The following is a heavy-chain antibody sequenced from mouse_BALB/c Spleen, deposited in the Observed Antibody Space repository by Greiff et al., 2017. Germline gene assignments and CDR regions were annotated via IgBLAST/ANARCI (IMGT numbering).Heavy chain of an antibody. CDR3: TRDDDEDFDY. V-gene: IGHV1-5*01. Sequence: EVQLQQSGTVLARPGASVKMSCKASGYSFTSYWMHWVKQRPGQGLEWIGAIYPGNSDTSYNQKFKGKAKLTAVTSASTAYMELSSLTNEDSAVYYCTRDDDEDFDYWGQGTTLTVSS. D-gene: IGHD2-12*01. CDR2: IYPGNSDT. CDR1: GYSFTSYW. J-gene: IGHJ2*01.